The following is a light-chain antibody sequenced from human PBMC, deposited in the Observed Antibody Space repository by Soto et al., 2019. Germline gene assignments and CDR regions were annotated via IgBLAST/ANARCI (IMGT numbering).Light chain of an antibody. CDR2: EVS. J-gene: IGLJ1*01. V-gene: IGLV2-8*01. Sequence: QSVLPQPPSVSGSPGQSVTISCTATTTDIDNYDSVSWYQQAPGTAPKLMIYEVSKRPSGVPDRFSGSKSANTASLTVSGLLTEDEADYYCSTYAGSNNFAVFETGTKVTVL. CDR1: TTDIDNYDS. CDR3: STYAGSNNFAV.